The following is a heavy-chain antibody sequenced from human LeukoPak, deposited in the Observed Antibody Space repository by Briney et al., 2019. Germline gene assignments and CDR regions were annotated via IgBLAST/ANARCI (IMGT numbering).Heavy chain of an antibody. Sequence: PGGSLRLSCAASGFTFSSYWMSWVRQAPGKGLEWVANIKEDGSEKYYVDSVKGRFTISRDNAKNSLYLQMNSLRAEDTAVYYCARVGYCSGGSCFPLDYWGQGTLVTVSS. CDR1: GFTFSSYW. CDR3: ARVGYCSGGSCFPLDY. CDR2: IKEDGSEK. D-gene: IGHD2-15*01. V-gene: IGHV3-7*01. J-gene: IGHJ4*02.